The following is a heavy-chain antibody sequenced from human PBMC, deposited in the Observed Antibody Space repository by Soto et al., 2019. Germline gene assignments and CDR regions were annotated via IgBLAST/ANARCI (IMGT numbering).Heavy chain of an antibody. Sequence: QVQLVQSGAEVKKPGASVKVSCKASGYTFTSYDINWVRQATGQELEWMGWMNPNSGNTGYAQKFXGXVXXTRNTSISTAYMELSSLRSEDTAVYYCARWPDGYYYYGMDVWGQGTTVTVSS. CDR3: ARWPDGYYYYGMDV. V-gene: IGHV1-8*01. J-gene: IGHJ6*02. CDR2: MNPNSGNT. CDR1: GYTFTSYD.